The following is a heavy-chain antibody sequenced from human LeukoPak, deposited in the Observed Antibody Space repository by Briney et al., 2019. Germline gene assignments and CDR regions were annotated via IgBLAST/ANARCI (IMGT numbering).Heavy chain of an antibody. Sequence: GGSLRLSCAASGFTFNNYAMTWVRQAPGKGLEWVSAISGSGGTTYYADSVKGRFTISRDNSKNTLYLQMNSLRAEDTAVYYCARIYDSSGYSDYWGQGTLVTVSS. J-gene: IGHJ4*02. CDR3: ARIYDSSGYSDY. CDR1: GFTFNNYA. CDR2: ISGSGGTT. V-gene: IGHV3-23*01. D-gene: IGHD3-22*01.